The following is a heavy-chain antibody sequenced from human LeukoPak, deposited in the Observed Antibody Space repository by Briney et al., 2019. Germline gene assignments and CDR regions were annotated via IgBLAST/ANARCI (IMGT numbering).Heavy chain of an antibody. V-gene: IGHV4-61*01. CDR3: PRRVSGDYGHWFDP. J-gene: IGHJ5*02. CDR1: GGSFSSGNYY. CDR2: NSYSGGA. D-gene: IGHD4-17*01. Sequence: SETLSLTCTVSGGSFSSGNYYWTWIRQPPGKGLEWIGYNSYSGGANYNPSLKSRVTILLDTSKNQFSLKLSSVTAADTAIYSCPRRVSGDYGHWFDPWGQGTLVTVSS.